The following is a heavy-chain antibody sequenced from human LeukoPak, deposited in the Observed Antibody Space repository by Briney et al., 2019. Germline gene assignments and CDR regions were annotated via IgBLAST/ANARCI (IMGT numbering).Heavy chain of an antibody. V-gene: IGHV3-48*01. Sequence: GGSLRLSCATSGFTFSSYDMNWVRQAPGKGLEWISYISSGSTTMYHADSVKGRFTTSRDNAKNSLYLQMNSLRAEDTAVYYCARDRGVSGTYADYWGQGTVVTVSS. D-gene: IGHD1-26*01. J-gene: IGHJ4*02. CDR1: GFTFSSYD. CDR2: ISSGSTTM. CDR3: ARDRGVSGTYADY.